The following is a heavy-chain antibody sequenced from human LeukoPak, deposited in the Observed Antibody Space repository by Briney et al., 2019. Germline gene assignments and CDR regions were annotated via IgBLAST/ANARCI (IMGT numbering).Heavy chain of an antibody. Sequence: ASVKLSCKASGYTFTAYYIHWVRQAPGQGLEWMGWINPNSGGTNYAQKFQGRVTMTRDTSISTAYMELSGLRSDDTAVYFCARRCDTSSYYTYYFDYWGQGTLVTVSS. CDR1: GYTFTAYY. D-gene: IGHD3-22*01. V-gene: IGHV1-2*02. CDR3: ARRCDTSSYYTYYFDY. J-gene: IGHJ4*02. CDR2: INPNSGGT.